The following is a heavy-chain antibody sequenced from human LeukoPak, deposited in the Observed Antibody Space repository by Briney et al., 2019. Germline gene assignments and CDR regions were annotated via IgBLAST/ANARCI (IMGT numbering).Heavy chain of an antibody. CDR3: ARVSPIAVAGSSYYYAMGV. V-gene: IGHV4-4*07. CDR1: GGSISNYY. Sequence: SETLSLTCNVSGGSISNYYWTWIRQPAGKGLEWIGRIYSSGTTTYNPSLKSRVAMSVDTSRNQFSLELSSVTAADTAVYYCARVSPIAVAGSSYYYAMGVWGQGTTVTVSS. D-gene: IGHD6-19*01. CDR2: IYSSGTT. J-gene: IGHJ6*02.